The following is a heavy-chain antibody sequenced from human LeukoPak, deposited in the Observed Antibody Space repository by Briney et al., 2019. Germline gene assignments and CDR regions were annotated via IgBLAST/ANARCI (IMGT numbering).Heavy chain of an antibody. CDR3: ASPGGDSSGYQFDY. Sequence: SETLSLTCSVSGGSISSTIYYWGWIRQPPGKGLEWIGSIYYSGSTYYNPSLKSRVTISVDTSKNQFSLKLSSVTAADTAVYYCASPGGDSSGYQFDYWGQGTLVTVSS. CDR1: GGSISSTIYY. V-gene: IGHV4-39*07. D-gene: IGHD3-22*01. CDR2: IYYSGST. J-gene: IGHJ4*02.